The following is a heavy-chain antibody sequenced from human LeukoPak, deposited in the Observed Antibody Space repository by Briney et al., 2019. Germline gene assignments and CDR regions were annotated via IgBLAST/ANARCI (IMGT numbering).Heavy chain of an antibody. V-gene: IGHV4-59*08. Sequence: SETLSLTCTVSGGSISSYYWSWIRRPPGKGLEWIGYIYYSGSTNYNPSLKSRVTISVDTSKNQFSLKLSSVTAADTAVYYCARQWGRYCSGGSCYSDWFDPWGQGTLVTVSS. D-gene: IGHD2-15*01. J-gene: IGHJ5*02. CDR1: GGSISSYY. CDR3: ARQWGRYCSGGSCYSDWFDP. CDR2: IYYSGST.